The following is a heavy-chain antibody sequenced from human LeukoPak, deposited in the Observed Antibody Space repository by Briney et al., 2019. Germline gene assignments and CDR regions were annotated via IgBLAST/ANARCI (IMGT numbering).Heavy chain of an antibody. J-gene: IGHJ4*02. CDR2: INPNSGGT. CDR3: ARDPQSWGFGDPPRGFDY. Sequence: ASVKVSCKASGYTFTGYYMHWVRQAPGQGLEWMGWINPNSGGTNYAQKFQGRVTMTRDTSISTAYMELSRLRSDDTAVYYCARDPQSWGFGDPPRGFDYWGQGTLVTVSS. CDR1: GYTFTGYY. V-gene: IGHV1-2*02. D-gene: IGHD3-10*01.